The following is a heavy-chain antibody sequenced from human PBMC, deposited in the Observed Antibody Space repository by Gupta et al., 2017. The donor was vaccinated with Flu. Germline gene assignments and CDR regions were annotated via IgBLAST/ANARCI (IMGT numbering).Heavy chain of an antibody. J-gene: IGHJ4*02. CDR3: ARKGGGDCSGGYCYSFDF. V-gene: IGHV1-69*01. D-gene: IGHD2-15*01. CDR2: IIPLSGTA. Sequence: QVQLVQSGAEVKKPGSSVKVSCKESGGTFTKYATTWFRQAPGQGLEWMGGIIPLSGTATYAQRFQGRVTITANESTSTAYMELSGLGFEDTAIYYCARKGGGDCSGGYCYSFDFWGQGTLVTVSS. CDR1: GGTFTKYA.